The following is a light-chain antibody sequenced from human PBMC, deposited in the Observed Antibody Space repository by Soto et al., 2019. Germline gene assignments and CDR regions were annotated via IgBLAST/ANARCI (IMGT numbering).Light chain of an antibody. CDR1: SGHSSYA. J-gene: IGLJ3*02. Sequence: QSVLTQSPSASASLGASVNLTCTLSSGHSSYAIACHQKQPEKGPRYLMKLNSDGSHSKGEGIPDRFSGSSSGAERYLTISSHQAEDEADYYCQTWGTGIPFVFGGGTKLTVL. CDR3: QTWGTGIPFV. V-gene: IGLV4-69*01. CDR2: LNSDGSH.